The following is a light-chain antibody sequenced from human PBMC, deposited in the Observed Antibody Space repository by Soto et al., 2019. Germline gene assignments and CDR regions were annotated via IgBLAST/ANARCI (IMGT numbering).Light chain of an antibody. CDR2: GAS. J-gene: IGKJ3*01. CDR3: QQYGSSTGFT. V-gene: IGKV3D-15*01. Sequence: RVMTQSPATLSVSPGERATLSWRASQSVSNTLAWYQKKLGQAPRLLIYGASTRATGIPARFSGSGFGTDFTLTISILDTEYAAVYYCQQYGSSTGFTFGPGTKVYIK. CDR1: QSVSNT.